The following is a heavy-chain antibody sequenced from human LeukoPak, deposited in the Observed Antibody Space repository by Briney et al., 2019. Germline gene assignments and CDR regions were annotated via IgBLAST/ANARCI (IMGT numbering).Heavy chain of an antibody. CDR2: INPNSDDT. J-gene: IGHJ4*02. CDR1: GYTFTGYY. CDR3: AITGISYGDYLY. V-gene: IGHV1-2*02. Sequence: ASVKVSCKASGYTFTGYYMHWVRQAPGQGLEWMGWINPNSDDTNYAQKFQGRDTMTRDTSISTAYMELSRLPSDDTAVYYCAITGISYGDYLYWGQGTLVTVSS. D-gene: IGHD4-17*01.